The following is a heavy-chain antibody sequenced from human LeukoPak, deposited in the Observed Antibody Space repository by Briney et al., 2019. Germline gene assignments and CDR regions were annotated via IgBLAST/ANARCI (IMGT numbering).Heavy chain of an antibody. J-gene: IGHJ4*02. V-gene: IGHV1-69*13. CDR1: GGTFSSYA. CDR3: ARITSGYYCGSGAYYFDY. Sequence: SVKVSCKASGGTFSSYAISWVRQAPGQGLEWMGGIIPIFGTANYAQKFQGRVTITADESTSTAYMELSSLRSEDTAVYYCARITSGYYCGSGAYYFDYWGQGTLVTVSS. D-gene: IGHD3-10*01. CDR2: IIPIFGTA.